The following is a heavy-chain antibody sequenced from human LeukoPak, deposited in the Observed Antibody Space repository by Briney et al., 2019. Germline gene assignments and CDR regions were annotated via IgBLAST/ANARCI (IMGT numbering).Heavy chain of an antibody. CDR3: ARTLTYDSNVYYQNYFDC. J-gene: IGHJ4*02. Sequence: PSETLSLTCTVSGYSISSGYYWGWIRPPPGKGLEWIGSFYHSGNTYYNPSLKSRVTISVDTSKNQFSLKLTSVTAADTAVYYCARTLTYDSNVYYQNYFDCWGQGTLVTVSS. D-gene: IGHD3-22*01. CDR2: FYHSGNT. CDR1: GYSISSGYY. V-gene: IGHV4-38-2*02.